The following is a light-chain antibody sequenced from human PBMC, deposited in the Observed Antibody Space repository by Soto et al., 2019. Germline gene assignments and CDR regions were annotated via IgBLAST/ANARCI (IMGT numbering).Light chain of an antibody. Sequence: EIVLTQSPGTLSLSPGERATLSCMASQCVSSSYLAWYQQKPGQAPRLLIYGASSRATGIPDRFSGRGSGTGFTLTISRLEPEDFAVYFCQQYGSSPPFTFGQGTKVEIK. CDR2: GAS. CDR1: QCVSSSY. J-gene: IGKJ2*01. V-gene: IGKV3-20*01. CDR3: QQYGSSPPFT.